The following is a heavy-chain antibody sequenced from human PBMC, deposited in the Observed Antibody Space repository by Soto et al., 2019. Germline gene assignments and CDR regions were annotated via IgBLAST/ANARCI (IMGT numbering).Heavy chain of an antibody. V-gene: IGHV1-69*01. J-gene: IGHJ6*02. CDR3: ARDQVAPGIAVAHYGMDV. Sequence: QVQLVQSGAEVKKPGSSVKVSCKASGGTFSSYAISWVRQAPGQGLEWMGGIIPIFGTANYAQKFQGRVTINADDSTRTADMELSSLRSEDRAVYYWARDQVAPGIAVAHYGMDVWGQGTTVTVSS. CDR1: GGTFSSYA. D-gene: IGHD6-19*01. CDR2: IIPIFGTA.